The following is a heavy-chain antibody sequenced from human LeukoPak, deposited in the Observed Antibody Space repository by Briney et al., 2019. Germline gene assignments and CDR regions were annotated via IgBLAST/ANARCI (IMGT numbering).Heavy chain of an antibody. CDR2: ISFDAATE. V-gene: IGHV3-30*18. CDR1: GFTFTGYS. CDR3: AKAPVTSCRGAYCYPFDS. Sequence: GGSLRLSCVASGFTFTGYSMHWLRQAPGKGLEWLSIISFDAATEYYADSLQGRFTISRDNSENTVYLQMNSLRAEDAAVYFCAKAPVTSCRGAYCYPFDSWGQGTLVTVSS. D-gene: IGHD2-21*01. J-gene: IGHJ4*02.